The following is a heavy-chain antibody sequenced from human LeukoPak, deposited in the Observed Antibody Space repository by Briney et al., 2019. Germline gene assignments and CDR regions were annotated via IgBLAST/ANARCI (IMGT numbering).Heavy chain of an antibody. D-gene: IGHD2-15*01. Sequence: PSETLSLTCTVSGGSTSSSDYYWAWIRRPPEKGLQWIGGIYYGGATYYNPSLKSRVTMSVDTSKNQFSLRLSSVTAADTAVYYCAGLRFCSGGGCFGRGVFDYWGQGTLVTVSS. CDR1: GGSTSSSDYY. CDR2: IYYGGAT. J-gene: IGHJ4*02. V-gene: IGHV4-39*01. CDR3: AGLRFCSGGGCFGRGVFDY.